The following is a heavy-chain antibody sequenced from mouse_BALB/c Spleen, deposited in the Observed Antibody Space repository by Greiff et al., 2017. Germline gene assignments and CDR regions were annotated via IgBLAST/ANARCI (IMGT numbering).Heavy chain of an antibody. J-gene: IGHJ3*01. CDR2: INPSNGRT. CDR1: GYTFTSYW. D-gene: IGHD2-4*01. CDR3: YDYDGTSFAY. V-gene: IGHV1S81*02. Sequence: VQLQQPGAELVKPGASVKLSCKASGYTFTSYWMHWVKQRPGQGLEWIGEINPSNGRTNYNEKFKSKATLTVDKSSSTAYMQLSSLTSEDSAVYYCYDYDGTSFAYWGQGTLVTVSA.